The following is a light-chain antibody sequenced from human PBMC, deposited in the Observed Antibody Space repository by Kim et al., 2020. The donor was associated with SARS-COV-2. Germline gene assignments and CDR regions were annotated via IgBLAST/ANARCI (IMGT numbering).Light chain of an antibody. CDR2: RNN. Sequence: VTLSCSGSRPNIGSNYVYLYQQLPGTAPKLLIYRNNQRPSGVPDRFSGSKSGTSASLAISGLRSEDEADYYCAAWDDSLSGREVFGGGTQLTVL. J-gene: IGLJ2*01. V-gene: IGLV1-47*01. CDR3: AAWDDSLSGREV. CDR1: RPNIGSNY.